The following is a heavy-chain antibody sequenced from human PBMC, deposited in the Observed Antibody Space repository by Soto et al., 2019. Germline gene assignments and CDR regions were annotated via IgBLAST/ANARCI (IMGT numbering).Heavy chain of an antibody. J-gene: IGHJ5*02. D-gene: IGHD4-4*01. V-gene: IGHV4-34*01. CDR3: ARAAETTGNWFDP. Sequence: SETLSLTCAVYGGSFSGYYWSWIRQPPGRGLEWIGEINHSGSTNYNPSLKSRVTISVDTSKNQFSLKLSSVTAADTAVYYCARAAETTGNWFDPWGQGTLVTVSS. CDR1: GGSFSGYY. CDR2: INHSGST.